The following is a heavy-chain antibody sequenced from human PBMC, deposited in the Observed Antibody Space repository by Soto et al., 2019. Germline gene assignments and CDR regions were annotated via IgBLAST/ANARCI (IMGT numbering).Heavy chain of an antibody. V-gene: IGHV3-30*18. CDR2: ISYDGSNK. D-gene: IGHD6-13*01. CDR3: AKGRPPSSSWYPFNYYYYGMDV. CDR1: GFTFSSYG. Sequence: HPGGSLRLSCAASGFTFSSYGMHWVRQAPGKGLERVAVISYDGSNKYYADSVKGRFTISRDNSKNTLYLQMDSLRAEDTAVYYCAKGRPPSSSWYPFNYYYYGMDVWGQGTTVTVSS. J-gene: IGHJ6*02.